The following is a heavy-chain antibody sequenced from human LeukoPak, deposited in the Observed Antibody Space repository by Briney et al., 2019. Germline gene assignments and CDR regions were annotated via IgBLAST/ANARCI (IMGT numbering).Heavy chain of an antibody. J-gene: IGHJ4*02. CDR3: ARMAMDPAMVTNFFDL. CDR1: GYTFTDYY. Sequence: VALVKVSCKASGYTFTDYYMYWVRQAPGQGPECMGVIHPSGGCTTYAQKFQGRVTLTKDTATSTVCIELSSLRSDDTAVYYCARMAMDPAMVTNFFDLWGQGTLLIVSA. D-gene: IGHD5-18*01. CDR2: IHPSGGCT. V-gene: IGHV1-46*01.